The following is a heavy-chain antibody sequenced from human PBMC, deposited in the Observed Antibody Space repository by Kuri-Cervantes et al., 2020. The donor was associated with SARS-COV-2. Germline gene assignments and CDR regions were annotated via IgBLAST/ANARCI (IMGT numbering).Heavy chain of an antibody. Sequence: SVKVSCKASRDTFTTFGFSWVRQAPGQGLEWIGGIIPFFGTPSYAQRFEGRVTITADEPTSTVYMEMSSLTVEDTAVYFCARDVGYGGSSELDITYFDCWGRGTRVTVSS. J-gene: IGHJ4*02. CDR1: RDTFTTFG. D-gene: IGHD4-23*01. CDR3: ARDVGYGGSSELDITYFDC. CDR2: IIPFFGTP. V-gene: IGHV1-69*13.